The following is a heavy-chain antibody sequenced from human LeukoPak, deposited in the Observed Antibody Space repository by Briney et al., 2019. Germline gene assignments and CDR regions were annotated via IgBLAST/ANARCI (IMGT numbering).Heavy chain of an antibody. CDR1: GGSISSSTYF. CDR2: IYYSGST. V-gene: IGHV4-39*01. CDR3: ARSSGYLFDP. J-gene: IGHJ5*02. D-gene: IGHD3-22*01. Sequence: SETLSLTCTVSGGSISSSTYFWGWIRQPPGKGLGWIGTIYYSGSTYYNPSLKSRVSISVDTSKNQFSLKLSSVSAADTAVYYCARSSGYLFDPWGQGTLVTVSS.